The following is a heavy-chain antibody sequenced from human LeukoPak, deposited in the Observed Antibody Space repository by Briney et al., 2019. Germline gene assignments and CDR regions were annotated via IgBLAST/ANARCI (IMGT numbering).Heavy chain of an antibody. J-gene: IGHJ6*02. CDR2: ISYSGST. CDR1: GGSITSGGDY. V-gene: IGHV4-31*03. CDR3: ARDRIAGTTYYGMDV. D-gene: IGHD1-7*01. Sequence: SSETLSLTCTVSGGSITSGGDYWNWIRQHPEKGLEWIGYISYSGSTKYNPSLESRVSISADTSKKQDSLKLTSVTAADTAVYYCARDRIAGTTYYGMDVWGQGTTVTVSS.